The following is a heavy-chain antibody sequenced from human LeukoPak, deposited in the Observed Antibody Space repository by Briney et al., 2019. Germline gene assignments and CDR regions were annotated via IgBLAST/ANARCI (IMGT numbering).Heavy chain of an antibody. D-gene: IGHD6-19*01. CDR2: ISGSGGST. CDR3: AKDLGSSGWYGIDY. Sequence: PGGSLRLSCAASGFTFSSYAMSWVRQAPGKGLEWVSAISGSGGSTYYADSVKGRFTISRDNSKNTLYLQINSLRAEDTAVYYCAKDLGSSGWYGIDYWGQGTLVTVSS. CDR1: GFTFSSYA. V-gene: IGHV3-23*01. J-gene: IGHJ4*02.